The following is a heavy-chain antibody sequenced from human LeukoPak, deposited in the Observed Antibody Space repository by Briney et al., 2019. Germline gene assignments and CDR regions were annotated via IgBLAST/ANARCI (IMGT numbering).Heavy chain of an antibody. CDR3: ARVSGDGYYYYGMDV. Sequence: PGGSLRLSCAASGFTVSSNYMSWVRQAPGKGLEWVSVIYSGGSTYYADSVKGRFTISRHNSKNTLYLQMNSLRAEDTAVYYCARVSGDGYYYYGMDVWGQGTTVTVSS. CDR2: IYSGGST. J-gene: IGHJ6*02. V-gene: IGHV3-53*04. CDR1: GFTVSSNY. D-gene: IGHD7-27*01.